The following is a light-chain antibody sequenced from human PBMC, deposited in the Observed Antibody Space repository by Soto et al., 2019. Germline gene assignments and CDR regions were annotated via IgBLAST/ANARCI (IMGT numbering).Light chain of an antibody. CDR2: KAS. CDR3: QQYNGYSWT. V-gene: IGKV1-5*03. CDR1: QTISTW. J-gene: IGKJ1*01. Sequence: DIQMTQSPSTLSASVGDRVTITCRASQTISTWLAWYQQKPGKAPKLLIYKASSLESGAPSRFSGSGSGTEFTLTISSLQPDDFATYYCQQYNGYSWTFGQGAKVDIK.